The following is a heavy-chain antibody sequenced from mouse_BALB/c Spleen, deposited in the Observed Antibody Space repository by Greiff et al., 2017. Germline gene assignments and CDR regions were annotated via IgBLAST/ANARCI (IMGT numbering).Heavy chain of an antibody. V-gene: IGHV3-8*02. CDR3: ARYRLPLYAMDY. CDR2: ISYSGST. CDR1: GDSITSGY. Sequence: EVKLVESGPSLVKPSQTLSLTCSVTGDSITSGYWNWIRKFPGNKLEYMGYISYSGSTYYNPSLKSRISITRDTSKNQYYLQLNSVTTEDTATYYCARYRLPLYAMDYWGQGTSVTVSS. D-gene: IGHD2-2*01. J-gene: IGHJ4*01.